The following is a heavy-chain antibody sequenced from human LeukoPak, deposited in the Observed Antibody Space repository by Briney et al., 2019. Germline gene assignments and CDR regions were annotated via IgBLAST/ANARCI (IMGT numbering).Heavy chain of an antibody. CDR3: ARDRSSLYGMDV. D-gene: IGHD6-6*01. V-gene: IGHV3-7*04. J-gene: IGHJ6*02. CDR1: GFSFGDSV. Sequence: QPGGSLRLSCTASGFSFGDSVMSWVRQAPGKGLEWVANIKQDGSEKYYVDSVKGRFTISRDNARNSLYLQMNSLRGEDTAVYYCARDRSSLYGMDVWGQGTTVTVSS. CDR2: IKQDGSEK.